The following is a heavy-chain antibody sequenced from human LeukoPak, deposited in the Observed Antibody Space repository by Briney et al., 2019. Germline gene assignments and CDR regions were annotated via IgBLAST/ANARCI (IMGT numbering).Heavy chain of an antibody. D-gene: IGHD6-6*01. V-gene: IGHV3-7*01. CDR1: GFTFSSYW. Sequence: GGSLRLSCAASGFTFSSYWMSWVRQAPGKGLEWVANIKQDGSEKYYVDSVKGRFTISRDNAKNSLYLQMNSLRAEDTAVYYCAREIAARLHYYYMDVWGKGTTVTVSS. CDR2: IKQDGSEK. J-gene: IGHJ6*03. CDR3: AREIAARLHYYYMDV.